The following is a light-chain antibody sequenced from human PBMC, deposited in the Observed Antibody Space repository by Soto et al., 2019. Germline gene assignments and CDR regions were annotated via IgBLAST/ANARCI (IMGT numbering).Light chain of an antibody. V-gene: IGLV7-46*01. Sequence: VVTQEPSLTVSPGGTVTLTCGSSTGPVTSGHYPYWFQQKPGQAPRTLIYDTRNKHSWTPARFSGSLLGGKTALTLSGAQPEDEAVYYCLVSLSGARVFGGGTQLTVL. CDR1: TGPVTSGHY. J-gene: IGLJ7*01. CDR2: DTR. CDR3: LVSLSGARV.